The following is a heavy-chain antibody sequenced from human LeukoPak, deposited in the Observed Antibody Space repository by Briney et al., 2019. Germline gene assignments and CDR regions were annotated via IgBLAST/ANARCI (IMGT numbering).Heavy chain of an antibody. J-gene: IGHJ4*02. V-gene: IGHV1-2*02. Sequence: ASVKVSCKASGYSFTSHYMHWVRQAPGQGLEWMGWINPNSGGTNYAQKFQGRVTMTRDTSISTAYMELSRLRSDDTAVYYCARDPSAHYYGSGSRSCDYWGQGTLVTVS. CDR3: ARDPSAHYYGSGSRSCDY. CDR2: INPNSGGT. D-gene: IGHD3-10*01. CDR1: GYSFTSHY.